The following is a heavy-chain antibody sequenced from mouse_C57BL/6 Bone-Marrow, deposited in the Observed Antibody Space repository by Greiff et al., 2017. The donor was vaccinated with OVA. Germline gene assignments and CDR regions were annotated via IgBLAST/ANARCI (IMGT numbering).Heavy chain of an antibody. V-gene: IGHV1-62-2*01. J-gene: IGHJ4*01. CDR1: GYTFTEYT. CDR2: FYPGSGSI. Sequence: QVQLQQSGAELVKPGASVKLSCKASGYTFTEYTIHWVKQRSGQGLEWIGWFYPGSGSIKYNEKFKDKATLTADKSSSTVYMELSRLTSEDSAVYFCARHEEGGAYGNYGAMDYWGQGTSVTVSS. CDR3: ARHEEGGAYGNYGAMDY. D-gene: IGHD2-1*01.